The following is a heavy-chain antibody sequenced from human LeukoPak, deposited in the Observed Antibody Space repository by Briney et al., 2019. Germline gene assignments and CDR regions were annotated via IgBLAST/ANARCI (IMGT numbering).Heavy chain of an antibody. V-gene: IGHV3-7*01. CDR2: IDKDGNEK. CDR3: ARRNHYYRNGDYLDVFDI. CDR1: GFTFSTSW. J-gene: IGHJ3*02. D-gene: IGHD3-22*01. Sequence: SGGSLRLSCAASGFTFSTSWMSWFRQAPGRGLEWVASIDKDGNEKNYVDSVKGRFTISRDNARNSQHLQMSSLRAEDTAVYYCARRNHYYRNGDYLDVFDIWGLGKRVTVSS.